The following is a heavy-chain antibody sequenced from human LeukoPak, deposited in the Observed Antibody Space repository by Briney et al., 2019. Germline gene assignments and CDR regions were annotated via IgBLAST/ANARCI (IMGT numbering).Heavy chain of an antibody. J-gene: IGHJ4*02. CDR2: IYHSGST. CDR1: SGSFSGYY. D-gene: IGHD3-10*01. CDR3: ARGFATMVRGVVLDF. Sequence: SETLSLTCAVYSGSFSGYYWSWIRQPPGKGLEWIGEIYHSGSTNYNPSLKSRVTIPVDTSKNQFSLKLNSVTAADTAVYYCARGFATMVRGVVLDFWGQGTLVTVSS. V-gene: IGHV4-34*01.